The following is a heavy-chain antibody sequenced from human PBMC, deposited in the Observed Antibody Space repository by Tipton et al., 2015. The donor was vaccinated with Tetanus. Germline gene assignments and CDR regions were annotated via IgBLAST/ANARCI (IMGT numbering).Heavy chain of an antibody. V-gene: IGHV4-59*01. CDR3: ARHGGSGYCSNGVCYVGAFDI. CDR1: GGSISSYY. Sequence: LRLSCTVSGGSISSYYWSWIRQPPGKGLEWIGNIYSSGSTYYNPSLKSRVTISVDTSRNQFSLRLKSVTPADTAMYYCARHGGSGYCSNGVCYVGAFDIWGQGTMVTVSS. J-gene: IGHJ3*02. D-gene: IGHD2-8*01. CDR2: IYSSGST.